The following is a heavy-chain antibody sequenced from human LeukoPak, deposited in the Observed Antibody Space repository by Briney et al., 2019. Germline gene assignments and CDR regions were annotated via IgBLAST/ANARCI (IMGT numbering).Heavy chain of an antibody. D-gene: IGHD3-22*01. CDR1: GFTFSSYA. CDR2: ISGSGGST. J-gene: IGHJ4*02. CDR3: AKDTQYYYDISGYYQAFDY. Sequence: GGSLRLSCAASGFTFSSYAMSWVRQAPGKGLEWVSAISGSGGSTYYADYVKGRFTISRDNSKNTLYLQMNSLRAEDTAVYYCAKDTQYYYDISGYYQAFDYWGQGTLVTVSS. V-gene: IGHV3-23*01.